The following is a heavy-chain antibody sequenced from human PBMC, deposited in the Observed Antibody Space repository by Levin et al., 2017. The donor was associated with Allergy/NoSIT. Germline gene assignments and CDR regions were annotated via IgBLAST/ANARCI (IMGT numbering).Heavy chain of an antibody. Sequence: SVKVSCKASGGTFSSYAISWVRQAPGQGLEWMGGIIPIFGTANYAQKFQGRVTITADESTSTAYMELSSLRSEDTAVYYCARDLSRFSGSGYLDYWGQGTLVTVSS. CDR1: GGTFSSYA. D-gene: IGHD6-25*01. J-gene: IGHJ4*02. CDR3: ARDLSRFSGSGYLDY. CDR2: IIPIFGTA. V-gene: IGHV1-69*13.